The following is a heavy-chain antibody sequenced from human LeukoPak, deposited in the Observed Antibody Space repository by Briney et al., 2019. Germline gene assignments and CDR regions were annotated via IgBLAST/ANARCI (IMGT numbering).Heavy chain of an antibody. CDR3: ARGTGYSRGWSAFDY. CDR1: GYTFTSYA. Sequence: ASVKVSCMASGYTFTSYAMHWVCQAPGQSREWMGWINAGNGNTKYSQKFQGRVTITRDTSASTAYMELSSLRSEDTAGYYCARGTGYSRGWSAFDYWGQGTLVTVSS. J-gene: IGHJ4*02. V-gene: IGHV1-3*01. CDR2: INAGNGNT. D-gene: IGHD6-19*01.